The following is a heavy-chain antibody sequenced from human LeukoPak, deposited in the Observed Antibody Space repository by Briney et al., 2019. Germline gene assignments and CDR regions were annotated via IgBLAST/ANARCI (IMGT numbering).Heavy chain of an antibody. Sequence: GGSLRLSCAASGFTYDNYGMIWVRQTPGKGLEGGSGIYWHCGGTGYADSVKGGFTISRDNAKNSLYLQMDSVSAGDTSLYQCAREGMSGWYSDYWGQGTLVTVSS. D-gene: IGHD6-19*01. CDR1: GFTYDNYG. CDR2: IYWHCGGT. J-gene: IGHJ4*02. CDR3: AREGMSGWYSDY. V-gene: IGHV3-20*01.